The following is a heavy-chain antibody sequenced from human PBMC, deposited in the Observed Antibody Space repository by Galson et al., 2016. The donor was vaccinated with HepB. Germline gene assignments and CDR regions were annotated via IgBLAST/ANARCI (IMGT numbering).Heavy chain of an antibody. CDR2: INSDGSST. D-gene: IGHD1-14*01. V-gene: IGHV3-74*01. CDR1: GFTSSTYW. J-gene: IGHJ3*02. CDR3: VRKSTTGSGDSFQM. Sequence: SLRLSCAASGFTSSTYWMHWVRQAPGKGLVWVSRINSDGSSTTYADSVKGRFTVSRDNAKNTLYLQINSLRAEDTAVYYCVRKSTTGSGDSFQMWGQGTMVTVSS.